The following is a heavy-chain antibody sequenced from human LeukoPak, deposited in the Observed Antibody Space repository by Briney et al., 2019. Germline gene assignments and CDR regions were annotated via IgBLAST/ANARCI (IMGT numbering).Heavy chain of an antibody. CDR3: AKIPLRYFDWREFDP. D-gene: IGHD3-9*01. J-gene: IGHJ5*02. Sequence: GGSLRLSCAASGFIVSRNYMGWVRQAPGKGLEWVSALSSKYETYYADSVKGRFTIPRDNSKNTLYLQMNSLRAEDTAVYYCAKIPLRYFDWREFDPWGQGTLVTVSS. CDR1: GFIVSRNY. V-gene: IGHV3-66*02. CDR2: LSSKYET.